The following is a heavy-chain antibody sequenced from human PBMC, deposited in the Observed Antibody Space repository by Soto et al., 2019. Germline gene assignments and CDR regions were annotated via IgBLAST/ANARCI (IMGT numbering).Heavy chain of an antibody. V-gene: IGHV3-30-3*01. Sequence: GGSLRLSCAASGFTFSSYARHWVRQAPGKGLEWVAVISYDGSNKYYADSVKGRFTISRDNSKNTLYLQMNSLRAEDTAVYYCARDLGKSGFYCISTSCRERYYYYGMDVWGQGTTVTVS. D-gene: IGHD2-2*01. J-gene: IGHJ6*02. CDR2: ISYDGSNK. CDR3: ARDLGKSGFYCISTSCRERYYYYGMDV. CDR1: GFTFSSYA.